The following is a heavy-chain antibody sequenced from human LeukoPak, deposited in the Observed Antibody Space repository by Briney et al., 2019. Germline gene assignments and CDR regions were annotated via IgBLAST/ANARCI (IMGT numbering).Heavy chain of an antibody. CDR2: ISGYNGNT. D-gene: IGHD3-22*01. J-gene: IGHJ4*02. Sequence: ASVKVSCKASSYTFTNFGVSWVRQAPGQGLEWVGWISGYNGNTKYAEKFQGRVTMTSDTSTSTAYMELRSLRSDDTAVYYCARDPYYYDSSGSWRQFDYWGQGTLVTVSS. CDR3: ARDPYYYDSSGSWRQFDY. CDR1: SYTFTNFG. V-gene: IGHV1-18*01.